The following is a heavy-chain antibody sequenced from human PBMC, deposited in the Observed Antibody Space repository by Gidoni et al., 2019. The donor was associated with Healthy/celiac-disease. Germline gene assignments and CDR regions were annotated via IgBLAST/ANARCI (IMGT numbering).Heavy chain of an antibody. D-gene: IGHD3-10*01. J-gene: IGHJ6*02. CDR3: ASPIYYGSENYYYGMDV. V-gene: IGHV1-69*02. CDR1: GGTFSSYT. CDR2: IIPILGIA. Sequence: QVQLVQSGAEVKKPGSSVKVSCKASGGTFSSYTISWVRQAPGQGLEWMGRIIPILGIANYAQKFQGRVTITADKSTSTAYMELSSLRSEDTAVYYCASPIYYGSENYYYGMDVWGQGTTVTVSS.